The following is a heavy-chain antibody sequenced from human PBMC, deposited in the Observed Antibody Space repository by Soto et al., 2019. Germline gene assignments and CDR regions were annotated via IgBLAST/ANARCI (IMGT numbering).Heavy chain of an antibody. D-gene: IGHD2-2*01. CDR2: INHSGST. CDR1: GGFFSGYY. V-gene: IGHV4-34*01. J-gene: IGHJ4*02. CDR3: ARRIVVVPAAKSTPFDY. Sequence: PETLSVTCAVYGGFFSGYYWSWSRQPPGKGLEWIGEINHSGSTNYTPSLKSRVTISVDTYKNQFSLKLSSVTAADTAVYYCARRIVVVPAAKSTPFDYWGQGTLVTVS.